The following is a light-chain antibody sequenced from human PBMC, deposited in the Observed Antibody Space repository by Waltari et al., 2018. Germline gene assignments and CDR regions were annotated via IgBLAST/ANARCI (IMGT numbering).Light chain of an antibody. CDR1: SRDIGGYNS. J-gene: IGLJ2*01. V-gene: IGLV2-14*01. Sequence: QSALTQPASVSGSPGQSITISCTGTSRDIGGYNSVSWYQQHPGKAPKLMIYDVARWPSGVSNRFSGSKSGNTASLTISGLQAEDEADYYCTSYTTTKTVVFGGGTKVTVL. CDR3: TSYTTTKTVV. CDR2: DVA.